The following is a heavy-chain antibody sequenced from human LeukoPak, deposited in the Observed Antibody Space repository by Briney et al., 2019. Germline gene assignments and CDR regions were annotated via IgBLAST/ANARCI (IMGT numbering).Heavy chain of an antibody. CDR2: IIPIFGTA. V-gene: IGHV1-69*01. CDR3: ARGSEAYDYVWGSYAS. J-gene: IGHJ4*02. D-gene: IGHD3-16*01. CDR1: GGTFSSYA. Sequence: GSSVKVSCKASGGTFSSYAISWVRQAPGQGLEWMGGIIPIFGTANYAQKFQGRVTITEDESTSTAYMELSSLRSEDTAVYYCARGSEAYDYVWGSYASWGQGTLVTVSS.